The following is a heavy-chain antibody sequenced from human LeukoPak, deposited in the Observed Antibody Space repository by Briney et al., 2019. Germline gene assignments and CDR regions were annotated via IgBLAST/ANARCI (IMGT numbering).Heavy chain of an antibody. D-gene: IGHD4-17*01. Sequence: GGSLRLSCAASGFTFSSYWMNWARQAPGKGLEWVASINHNGNVNYYVDSVKGRFTISRDNAKNSLYLQMNSLRAEDTAVYYCARPMTTVKLYYYYGMDVWGQGTTVTVSS. J-gene: IGHJ6*02. CDR1: GFTFSSYW. V-gene: IGHV3-7*03. CDR2: INHNGNVN. CDR3: ARPMTTVKLYYYYGMDV.